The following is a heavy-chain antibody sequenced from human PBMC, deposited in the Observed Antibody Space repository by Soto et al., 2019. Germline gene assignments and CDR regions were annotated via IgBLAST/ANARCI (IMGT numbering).Heavy chain of an antibody. D-gene: IGHD3-3*01. Sequence: ASVKVSCKASGGTFSGYAISWVRQAPGQGLEWMGGIIPIFGTANYAQKFQGRVTITADESTSTAYMELSSLRSEDTAVYYCARSTIFGVVISYYYGMDVWGQGTTVTVSS. V-gene: IGHV1-69*13. CDR3: ARSTIFGVVISYYYGMDV. CDR1: GGTFSGYA. CDR2: IIPIFGTA. J-gene: IGHJ6*02.